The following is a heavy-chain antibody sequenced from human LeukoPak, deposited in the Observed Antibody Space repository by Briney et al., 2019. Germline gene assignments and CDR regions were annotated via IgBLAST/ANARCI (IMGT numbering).Heavy chain of an antibody. D-gene: IGHD2-2*01. CDR2: MHSSGTT. Sequence: SGTLSLTCTVSGGSISSFYWSWIRQPPGKGLEWIGHMHSSGTTNYNPSLKSRVTISVDTSKNQFSLKLSSVTAADTAVYYCASSMGVVPAANYYFDYWGQGTLVTVSS. J-gene: IGHJ4*02. CDR1: GGSISSFY. CDR3: ASSMGVVPAANYYFDY. V-gene: IGHV4-59*01.